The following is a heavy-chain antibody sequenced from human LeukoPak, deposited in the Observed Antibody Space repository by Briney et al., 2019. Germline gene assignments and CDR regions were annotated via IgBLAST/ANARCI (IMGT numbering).Heavy chain of an antibody. J-gene: IGHJ3*02. CDR1: GGSISSYY. CDR3: ARLPSSGSYRDAFDI. Sequence: SETLSPTCTVSGGSISSYYWSWIRQPPGKGLEWIGYIYYSGSTNYNPSLKSRVTISVDTSKNQFSLKLSSVTAADTAVYYCARLPSSGSYRDAFDIWGQGTMVTVSS. CDR2: IYYSGST. D-gene: IGHD1-26*01. V-gene: IGHV4-59*08.